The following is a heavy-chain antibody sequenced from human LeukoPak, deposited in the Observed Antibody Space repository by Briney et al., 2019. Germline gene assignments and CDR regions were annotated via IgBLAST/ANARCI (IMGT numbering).Heavy chain of an antibody. CDR1: GGSVSSGSYY. D-gene: IGHD4-17*01. Sequence: SETLSLTCTVSGGSVSSGSYYWSWIRQPPGKGLEWIRYIFYSGSTNYNPSLKSRVTISVDTSKNQFSLKLSSVTAADTAVYYCARGEGYGDYFGAFDIWGQGTMVTVSS. CDR3: ARGEGYGDYFGAFDI. CDR2: IFYSGST. J-gene: IGHJ3*02. V-gene: IGHV4-61*01.